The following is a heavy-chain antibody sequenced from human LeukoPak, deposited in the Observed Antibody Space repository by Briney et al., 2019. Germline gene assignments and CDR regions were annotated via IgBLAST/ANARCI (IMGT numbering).Heavy chain of an antibody. V-gene: IGHV3-33*01. D-gene: IGHD1-26*01. Sequence: GGSLRLSCAASGFTFSSYGMHWVRQAPGKGLEWVAVIWYDGSNKYYAGSVKGRFTISRDNSKNTLYLQMNSLRAEDTAVYYCARDPVQLLPMYYFDYWGQGTLVTVSS. CDR3: ARDPVQLLPMYYFDY. CDR2: IWYDGSNK. J-gene: IGHJ4*02. CDR1: GFTFSSYG.